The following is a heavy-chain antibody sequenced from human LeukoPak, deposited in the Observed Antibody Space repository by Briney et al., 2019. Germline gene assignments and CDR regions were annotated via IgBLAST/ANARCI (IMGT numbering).Heavy chain of an antibody. CDR1: GFPFSSYG. CDR3: ARDHRPEIQYYYMDV. J-gene: IGHJ6*03. Sequence: GGSLRLSCAASGFPFSSYGMYWVRQAPGKGLEWVAALLYGGNTKHYADSVKGRFTISRDISKNTFYLQMNSLTAEDTAVYYCARDHRPEIQYYYMDVWGKGTTVAVSS. V-gene: IGHV3-33*07. CDR2: LLYGGNTK. D-gene: IGHD1-14*01.